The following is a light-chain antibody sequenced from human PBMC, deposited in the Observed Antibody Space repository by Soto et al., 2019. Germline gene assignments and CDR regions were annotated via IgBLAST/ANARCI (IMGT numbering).Light chain of an antibody. CDR2: GAS. V-gene: IGKV3-20*01. J-gene: IGKJ1*01. CDR1: QSVSSNY. CDR3: QQYGILSWT. Sequence: EIVLTQSPGTLSLSLGERATLSCRASQSVSSNYLAWYQQKPGQAPRLLIYGASSRATGIPDRFSGSGSGTDFTLTISRLEPEDFAVYYCQQYGILSWTFGQGTKVEIK.